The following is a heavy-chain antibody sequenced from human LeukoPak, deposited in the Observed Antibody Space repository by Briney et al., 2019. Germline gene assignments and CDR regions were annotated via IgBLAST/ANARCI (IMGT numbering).Heavy chain of an antibody. CDR2: ISWDGGST. Sequence: GGSLRLSCAASGFTFDDYTMHWVRQAPGKGLEWVSLISWDGGSTYYADSVKGRFTISRDNSKNTLYLQMNSLRAEDTAVYYCAKWEGSSGCAFDYWGQGTLVTVSS. CDR1: GFTFDDYT. J-gene: IGHJ4*02. D-gene: IGHD3-22*01. V-gene: IGHV3-43*01. CDR3: AKWEGSSGCAFDY.